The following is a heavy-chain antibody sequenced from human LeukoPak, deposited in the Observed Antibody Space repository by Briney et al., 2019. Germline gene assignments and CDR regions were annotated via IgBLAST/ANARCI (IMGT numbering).Heavy chain of an antibody. CDR1: GFTFSSYA. J-gene: IGHJ4*02. Sequence: GASLRLSCAASGFTFSSYAMSWVRPAPGKGLEWVSHISGSGGTTYYADSVKGRFTISRDNSKNTLYLQMNSLRAEDTAVYYCAKLKWELLYYFDYRGQGTLVTVSS. CDR2: ISGSGGTT. V-gene: IGHV3-23*01. CDR3: AKLKWELLYYFDY. D-gene: IGHD1-26*01.